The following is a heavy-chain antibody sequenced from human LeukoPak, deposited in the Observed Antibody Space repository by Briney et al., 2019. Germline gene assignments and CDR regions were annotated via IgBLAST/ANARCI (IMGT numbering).Heavy chain of an antibody. CDR2: ISYDGSNK. V-gene: IGHV3-30*04. J-gene: IGHJ5*02. D-gene: IGHD6-13*01. CDR3: ARDGKQQLENWFDP. CDR1: GFTFSSYA. Sequence: PGGSLRLSCAASGFTFSSYAMHWVRQAPGKGLEWVAVISYDGSNKYYADSVKGRFTISRDNSKDTLYLQMNSLRAEDTAVYYCARDGKQQLENWFDPWGQGTLVTVSS.